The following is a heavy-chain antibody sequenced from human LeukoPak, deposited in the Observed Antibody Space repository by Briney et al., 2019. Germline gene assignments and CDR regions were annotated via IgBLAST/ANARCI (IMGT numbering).Heavy chain of an antibody. CDR1: GFSFSTYS. J-gene: IGHJ4*02. D-gene: IGHD6-19*01. CDR3: ARDRGTGWAIDY. CDR2: ITGSSRTI. V-gene: IGHV3-48*02. Sequence: GGPLRLSCAASGFSFSTYSMIWLRQAPGRALEGVSYITGSSRTIYYADSVKGRFTISRDKAKNSLFLQMNSLRDEDTAVYYCARDRGTGWAIDYWGQGTLLTVSS.